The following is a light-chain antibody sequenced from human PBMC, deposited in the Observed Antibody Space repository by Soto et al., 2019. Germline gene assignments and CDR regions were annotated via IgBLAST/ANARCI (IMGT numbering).Light chain of an antibody. CDR1: SSNIGSYT. J-gene: IGLJ2*01. CDR3: AAWDDSLNGVV. V-gene: IGLV1-44*01. Sequence: QSVLTQPPSASGTPGQRVTISCSGSSSNIGSYTVNWYQQLPGTAPKLLIYSNNQRPSGVPDRFSGPKSGTSASLAISGLQSEDEADYNCAAWDDSLNGVVFGGGTKLTVL. CDR2: SNN.